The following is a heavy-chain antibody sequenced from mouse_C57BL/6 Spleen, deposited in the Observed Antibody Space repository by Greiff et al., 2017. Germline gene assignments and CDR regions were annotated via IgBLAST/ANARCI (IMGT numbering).Heavy chain of an antibody. CDR1: GYTFTSYW. CDR3: ARYSNYVAAGFAY. J-gene: IGHJ3*01. CDR2: IHPNSGST. D-gene: IGHD2-5*01. V-gene: IGHV1-64*01. Sequence: VQLKQPGAELVKPGASVKLSCKASGYTFTSYWMHWVKQRPGQGLEWIGMIHPNSGSTNYNEKFKSKATLTVDKSSSTAYMQLSSLTSEDSAVYYCARYSNYVAAGFAYWGQGTLVTVSA.